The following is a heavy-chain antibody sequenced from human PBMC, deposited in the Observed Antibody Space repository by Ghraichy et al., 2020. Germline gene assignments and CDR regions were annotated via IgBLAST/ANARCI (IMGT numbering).Heavy chain of an antibody. CDR2: IDPSDSYT. D-gene: IGHD3-10*01. CDR3: ARQMVQGGIVKYFDY. Sequence: GESLNISCKGSGYSFTSYWISWVRQMPGKGLEWMGRIDPSDSYTNYSPSFQGHVTISADKSISTAYLQWSSLKASDTAMYYCARQMVQGGIVKYFDYWGQGTLVTVSS. J-gene: IGHJ4*02. CDR1: GYSFTSYW. V-gene: IGHV5-10-1*01.